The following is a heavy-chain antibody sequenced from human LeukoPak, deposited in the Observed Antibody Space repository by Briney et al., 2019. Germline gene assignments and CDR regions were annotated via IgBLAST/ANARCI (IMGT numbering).Heavy chain of an antibody. D-gene: IGHD5-24*01. CDR1: GFTFSHFG. CDR3: VREGTSGNGDGYNSYDY. Sequence: GGSLRLSCAATGFTFSHFGMHWVRRAPGKGLEWVAVIWYNGRNQYYRDSVKGRFTVSRDNFKNTLHLQMNSLRVEDTAMYYCVREGTSGNGDGYNSYDYWGQGILVTVSS. J-gene: IGHJ4*02. V-gene: IGHV3-33*01. CDR2: IWYNGRNQ.